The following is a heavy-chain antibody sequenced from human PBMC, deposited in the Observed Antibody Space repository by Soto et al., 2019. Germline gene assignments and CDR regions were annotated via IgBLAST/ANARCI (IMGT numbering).Heavy chain of an antibody. CDR2: IWYDGSNK. Sequence: QVQLVESGGGVVQPGRSLRLSCAASGFTFSSYGMHWVRQAPGKGLEWVAGIWYDGSNKYYADSVKGRFTISRDNSKNTLYLQMNSLRAEDTAVYYCARDMVTYYYGSGNYPQAPSFDYWGQGTLVTVSS. D-gene: IGHD3-10*01. V-gene: IGHV3-33*01. J-gene: IGHJ4*02. CDR1: GFTFSSYG. CDR3: ARDMVTYYYGSGNYPQAPSFDY.